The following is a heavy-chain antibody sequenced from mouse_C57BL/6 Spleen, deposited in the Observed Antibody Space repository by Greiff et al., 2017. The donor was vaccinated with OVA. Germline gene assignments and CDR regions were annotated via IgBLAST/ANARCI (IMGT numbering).Heavy chain of an antibody. CDR1: GYTFTDYE. Sequence: VQLQQSGAELVRPGASVTLSCKASGYTFTDYEMHWVKQTPVHGLEWIGAIDPETGGTAYNQKFKGKAILTADKSSSTAYMELRSLSSEDSAVYYSTRSGLDHVYYFDYWGQGTTLTVSS. V-gene: IGHV1-15*01. D-gene: IGHD3-1*01. CDR3: TRSGLDHVYYFDY. CDR2: IDPETGGT. J-gene: IGHJ2*01.